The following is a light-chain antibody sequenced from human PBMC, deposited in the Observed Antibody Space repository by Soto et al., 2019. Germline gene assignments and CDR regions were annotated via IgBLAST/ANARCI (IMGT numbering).Light chain of an antibody. CDR1: QSVISN. CDR3: QQRSNWARSIT. CDR2: DAS. V-gene: IGKV3-11*01. J-gene: IGKJ5*01. Sequence: EIVLPQSPGTLSLSLGDRASLSCRASQSVISNLAWYQQKPGQAPRLLIYDASNRATDIPARFSGSGSGTDFTLTISSLEPEDFAVYYCQQRSNWARSITFGQGTRLEI.